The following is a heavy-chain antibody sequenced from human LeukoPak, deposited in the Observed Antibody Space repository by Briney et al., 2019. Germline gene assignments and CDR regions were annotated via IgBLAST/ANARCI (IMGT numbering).Heavy chain of an antibody. Sequence: GGSLRLSCAASGFTFTNYAMHWVRQAPGKGLEWVSSISSSSSYIYYADSVKGRFTISRDNAKNSLSLQMNSLRAEDTAVYYCARDTYYYNSTAFYHYYYGMDVWGQGTTVTVSS. D-gene: IGHD3-22*01. CDR2: ISSSSSYI. J-gene: IGHJ6*02. CDR1: GFTFTNYA. V-gene: IGHV3-21*01. CDR3: ARDTYYYNSTAFYHYYYGMDV.